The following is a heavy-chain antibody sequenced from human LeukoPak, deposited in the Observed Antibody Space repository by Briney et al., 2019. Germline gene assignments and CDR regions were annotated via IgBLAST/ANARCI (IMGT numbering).Heavy chain of an antibody. CDR2: IKQDGSET. V-gene: IGHV3-7*01. CDR1: GFTFNYYW. Sequence: PGGSLRLSCAASGFTFNYYWMSWVRQAPGKGLEWVANIKQDGSETYYVDSVKGRFTISRDNAKNSLFLQMNSLRGEDTALYYCARDKSGTMMRGVITTYYYSMDVWGKGTTVTTSS. D-gene: IGHD3-10*01. CDR3: ARDKSGTMMRGVITTYYYSMDV. J-gene: IGHJ6*03.